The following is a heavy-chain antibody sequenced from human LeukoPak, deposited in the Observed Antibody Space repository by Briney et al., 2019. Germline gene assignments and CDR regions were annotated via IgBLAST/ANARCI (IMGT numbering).Heavy chain of an antibody. D-gene: IGHD1-26*01. V-gene: IGHV1-69*04. J-gene: IGHJ4*02. CDR3: ARDLGDRRVGAIDY. Sequence: SVKVSCKASGGTFSRYAISLVRQAPGQRLEWMGRIIPILGIANYAQKFQGRVTITPDKYTSPDYMELSSLRSEDTAVYHCARDLGDRRVGAIDYWGQGTLGTVSS. CDR2: IIPILGIA. CDR1: GGTFSRYA.